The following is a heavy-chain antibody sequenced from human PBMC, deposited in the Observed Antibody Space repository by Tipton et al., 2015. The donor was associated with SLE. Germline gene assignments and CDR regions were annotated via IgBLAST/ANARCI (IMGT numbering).Heavy chain of an antibody. CDR3: ARLPLSHRKGSSYYAMDV. CDR2: LYHTGTT. J-gene: IGHJ6*02. V-gene: IGHV4-59*04. CDR1: TGSMRGHY. Sequence: LVKPSETLSLTCTVSTGSMRGHYWSWIRQPPGKGLAWIGSLYHTGTTYYNPSLRSRVTISVDTSKNQFSLKVRSVTAADTALYFCARLPLSHRKGSSYYAMDVWGQGTTVTVSS. D-gene: IGHD3-16*01.